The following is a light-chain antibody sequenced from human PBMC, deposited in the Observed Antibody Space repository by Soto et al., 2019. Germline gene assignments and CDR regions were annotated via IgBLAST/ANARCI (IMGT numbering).Light chain of an antibody. V-gene: IGLV2-8*01. CDR1: TSDVGGYNF. J-gene: IGLJ2*01. CDR3: TSYAGSNIPVL. CDR2: DVT. Sequence: QSALTQPPSASGSPGQSVTISCTGTTSDVGGYNFVSWYQQHPGKAPKLMIYDVTERPSGVPDRFSCSKSGNTASLTVSGLQGEDEADYYCTSYAGSNIPVLFGGGTKLAVL.